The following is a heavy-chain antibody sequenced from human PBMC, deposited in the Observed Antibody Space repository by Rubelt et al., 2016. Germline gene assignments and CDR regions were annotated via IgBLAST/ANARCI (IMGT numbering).Heavy chain of an antibody. CDR1: GGSFSGYY. J-gene: IGHJ4*02. D-gene: IGHD4-17*01. V-gene: IGHV4-34*01. CDR3: AAISTVTSELDY. CDR2: VYYIGST. Sequence: QVQLQQWGAGLLKPSETLSLTCAVYGGSFSGYYWSWIRQPPGKGLEWIGSVYYIGSTNYNPSLKSRVTISVDTSKNKFSLRLSPVTAADTAVYYCAAISTVTSELDYWGQGTLVTVSS.